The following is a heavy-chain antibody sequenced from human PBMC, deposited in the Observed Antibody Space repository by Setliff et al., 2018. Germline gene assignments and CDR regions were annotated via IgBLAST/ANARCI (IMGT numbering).Heavy chain of an antibody. J-gene: IGHJ6*02. D-gene: IGHD3-3*01. CDR2: IYPGDSDT. V-gene: IGHV5-51*01. Sequence: PVESLKISCKGSGYSFTSYWIGWVRQMPGKGLEWMGIIYPGDSDTRYSPSFQGQVTISADKSISTAYLQWSSLKASDTAMYYCARSQYRAIFGVYYYYYGMDVWGQGTTVTVSS. CDR3: ARSQYRAIFGVYYYYYGMDV. CDR1: GYSFTSYW.